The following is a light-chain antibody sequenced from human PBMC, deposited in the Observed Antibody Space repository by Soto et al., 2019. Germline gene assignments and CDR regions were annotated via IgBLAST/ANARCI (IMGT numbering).Light chain of an antibody. CDR2: DAS. J-gene: IGKJ4*01. Sequence: EIVLTQSPATLSLSPGERATLSCRASQSVSRYLAWYQQKPGQAPRLLIYDASNRATGIPARFSRSGSGTDFTLTISSLEPEDFAVYYCQQRSNWPPFSFGGGTKVESK. V-gene: IGKV3-11*01. CDR3: QQRSNWPPFS. CDR1: QSVSRY.